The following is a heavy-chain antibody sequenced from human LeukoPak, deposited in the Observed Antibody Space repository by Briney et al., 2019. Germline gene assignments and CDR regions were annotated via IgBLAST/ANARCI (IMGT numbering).Heavy chain of an antibody. CDR2: INPAGNYA. CDR1: GFTFSNYW. Sequence: AGGSLRLSCAASGFTFSNYWIHWVRQAPGKGLVWVSRINPAGNYANYADSVKGRFTISRDNAKNTVYLQMNSLRAEDTALFYCVRDWDHYDFDSWGQGTLVTVSP. CDR3: VRDWDHYDFDS. V-gene: IGHV3-74*01. D-gene: IGHD3-3*01. J-gene: IGHJ5*01.